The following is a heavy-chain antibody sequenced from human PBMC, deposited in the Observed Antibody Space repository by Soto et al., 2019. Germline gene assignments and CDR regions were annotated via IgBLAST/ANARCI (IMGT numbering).Heavy chain of an antibody. CDR1: GYIFTRYY. Sequence: ASVKASCQASGYIFTRYYMHWVRQAPGQGLEWMGIIHPSGSSASYAQKFQGRVTMTRDASTSTLYMELTSLRFEDTAVYYCGRVGDPLQVNFYYGMDVWGQGTTVTVSS. J-gene: IGHJ6*02. CDR3: GRVGDPLQVNFYYGMDV. CDR2: IHPSGSSA. V-gene: IGHV1-46*01.